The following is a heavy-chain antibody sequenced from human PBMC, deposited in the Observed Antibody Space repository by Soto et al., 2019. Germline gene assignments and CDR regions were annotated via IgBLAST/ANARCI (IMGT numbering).Heavy chain of an antibody. CDR1: EYTFTSYY. CDR3: AAGRRAHDAFDI. Sequence: ASVKVSCKASEYTFTSYYMHWVRQAPGQGLEWMGIINPSGGSTSYAQKFQGRVTMTRDTSTSTVYMELSSLRSEDTAVYYCAAGRRAHDAFDIWGQGTMVTVSS. J-gene: IGHJ3*02. CDR2: INPSGGST. D-gene: IGHD2-15*01. V-gene: IGHV1-46*01.